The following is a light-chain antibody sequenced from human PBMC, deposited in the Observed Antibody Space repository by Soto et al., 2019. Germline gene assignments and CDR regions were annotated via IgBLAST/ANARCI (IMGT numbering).Light chain of an antibody. Sequence: DIQLTQSPSFLSASVGDRVTITCRASQGISGYFAWYQQKPGKAPKLLIYAASTLQSGVPSRFSGSGSGTEFTLTISSLQPEDFETYYCQHLRSYPQSFGGGTKVEIK. V-gene: IGKV1-9*01. CDR1: QGISGY. CDR3: QHLRSYPQS. CDR2: AAS. J-gene: IGKJ4*01.